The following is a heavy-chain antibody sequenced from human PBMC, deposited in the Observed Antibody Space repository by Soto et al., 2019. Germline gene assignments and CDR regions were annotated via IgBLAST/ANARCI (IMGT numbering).Heavy chain of an antibody. CDR2: INPNSGDP. D-gene: IGHD6-13*01. CDR1: GYTLSDYY. V-gene: IGHV1-2*02. CDR3: TREGGGIAAAGAGNEAFDI. Sequence: QVQLVQSGAEVKKPGASVTVSCKASGYTLSDYYVQWVRQAPGQGLEWMGWINPNSGDPNYAQKFQGRVTMTRDTPINTPYMGRGGLGSEDTAVYYCTREGGGIAAAGAGNEAFDIWGQGTKFTVSS. J-gene: IGHJ3*02.